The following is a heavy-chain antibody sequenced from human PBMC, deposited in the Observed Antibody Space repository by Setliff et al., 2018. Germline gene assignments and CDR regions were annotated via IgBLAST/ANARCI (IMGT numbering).Heavy chain of an antibody. Sequence: PGGSLRLSCAASGFTFSRYSMTWVRQAPGKGLEWVSSISKSSSYIYYADSVKGRFAVSRDNAKNSLYLQMNSLRADDTAVYYCTRDYGFCSGGSCSYYGMDVWGQGTTVTVSS. CDR3: TRDYGFCSGGSCSYYGMDV. J-gene: IGHJ6*02. V-gene: IGHV3-21*01. CDR2: ISKSSSYI. CDR1: GFTFSRYS. D-gene: IGHD2-15*01.